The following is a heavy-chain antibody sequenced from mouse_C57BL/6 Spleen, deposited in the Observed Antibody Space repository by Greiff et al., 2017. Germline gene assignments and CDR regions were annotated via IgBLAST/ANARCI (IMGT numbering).Heavy chain of an antibody. V-gene: IGHV1-75*01. CDR1: GYTFTDYY. Sequence: QVQLQQSGPELVKPGASVKISCKASGYTFTDYYINWVKQRPGQGLEWIGWIFPGSGSTYYNEKFKGKATLTVDKSSSTAYMLLSSLTSEDSAVYFCARSDYYGSSYWFAYWGQGTLVTVSA. CDR3: ARSDYYGSSYWFAY. J-gene: IGHJ3*01. CDR2: IFPGSGST. D-gene: IGHD1-1*01.